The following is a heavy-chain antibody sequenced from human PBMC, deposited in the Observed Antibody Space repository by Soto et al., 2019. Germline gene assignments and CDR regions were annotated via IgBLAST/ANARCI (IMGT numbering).Heavy chain of an antibody. Sequence: EEQLVESGGGLVQAGGSLRLSCVVSGLSFSTYWMNWARQAPGKGLEWLANINEDGKRKNYVDSVRGRFTISRDNANNLLYLQMNGLSVDDTAVYFCASGIRVPGTGYWGQGTLVTVSS. CDR2: INEDGKRK. CDR1: GLSFSTYW. CDR3: ASGIRVPGTGY. V-gene: IGHV3-7*01. D-gene: IGHD1-20*01. J-gene: IGHJ4*02.